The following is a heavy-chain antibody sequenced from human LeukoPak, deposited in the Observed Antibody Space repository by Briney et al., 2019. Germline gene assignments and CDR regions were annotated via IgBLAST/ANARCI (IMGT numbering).Heavy chain of an antibody. D-gene: IGHD4/OR15-4a*01. CDR2: IYYSGST. J-gene: IGHJ6*02. CDR3: ARYANSPYYYYAMDV. Sequence: SETLSLTCTVSGGSIIGYYLSWIRQPPGKGLEWIGSIYYSGSTNYNPSLKSRVTIPVETSKNQFSLKLSSVTAADTAVYYCARYANSPYYYYAMDVWGQGTTVTVSS. V-gene: IGHV4-59*12. CDR1: GGSIIGYY.